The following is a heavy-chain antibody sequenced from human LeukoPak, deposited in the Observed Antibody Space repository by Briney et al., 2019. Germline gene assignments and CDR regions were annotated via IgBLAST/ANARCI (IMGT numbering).Heavy chain of an antibody. Sequence: PSETLSLTCTVSSGSISSGGFYWTWIRQYPGEGLEWIGNIYNSGSTYYNPSLKSRVTISVDTSKNQFSLKLSSVTAADTAVYYCARAPVHYYYYYGMDVWGQGTTVTVSS. CDR1: SGSISSGGFY. J-gene: IGHJ6*02. V-gene: IGHV4-31*03. CDR3: ARAPVHYYYYYGMDV. CDR2: IYNSGST.